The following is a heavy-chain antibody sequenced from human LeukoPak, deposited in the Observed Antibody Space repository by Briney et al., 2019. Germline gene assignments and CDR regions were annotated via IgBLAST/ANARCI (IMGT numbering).Heavy chain of an antibody. CDR2: IYHSGRT. Sequence: PSETLSLTCTVSGDSISSSNWWSWVRQPPGKGLEWIGEIYHSGRTNYNPSLKSRVTISVDTSKNQFSLKLSSVTAADTAVYYCARGRKYYDFWSGYYPFDYWGQGTLVTVSS. J-gene: IGHJ4*02. CDR1: GDSISSSNW. V-gene: IGHV4-4*02. CDR3: ARGRKYYDFWSGYYPFDY. D-gene: IGHD3-3*01.